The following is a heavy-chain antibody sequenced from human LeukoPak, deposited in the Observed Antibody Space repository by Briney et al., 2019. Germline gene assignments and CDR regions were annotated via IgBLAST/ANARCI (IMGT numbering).Heavy chain of an antibody. CDR3: AKYGLLWFVP. V-gene: IGHV3-23*01. J-gene: IGHJ5*02. CDR1: GFTFSSYA. CDR2: ISGSGGST. D-gene: IGHD1-26*01. Sequence: PGGSLRLSCAASGFTFSSYAMSWVHQAPGKGLEWVSAISGSGGSTYYADSVKGRFTISRDNSKNTPYLQMNSLRAEDTAVYYCAKYGLLWFVPWGQGTLVTVSS.